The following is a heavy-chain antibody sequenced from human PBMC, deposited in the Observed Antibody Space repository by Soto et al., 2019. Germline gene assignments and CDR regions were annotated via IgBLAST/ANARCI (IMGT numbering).Heavy chain of an antibody. D-gene: IGHD1-26*01. CDR2: ISNDGDYK. CDR3: ARDAAFSAPDYLDY. Sequence: VQLVESGGGVVQPGRSLRLSCVASEFTFSSHLMHWVRQAPGKGLEWVAFISNDGDYKNYADSVKGRFTISRDNSKDKVYLENHSLGPEDTDLNNCARDAAFSAPDYLDYWGQGTLVIVS. V-gene: IGHV3-30*03. CDR1: EFTFSSHL. J-gene: IGHJ4*02.